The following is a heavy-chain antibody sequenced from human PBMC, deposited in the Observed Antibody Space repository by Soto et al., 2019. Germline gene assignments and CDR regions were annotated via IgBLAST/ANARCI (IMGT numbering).Heavy chain of an antibody. CDR1: GYNFITYW. D-gene: IGHD6-19*01. V-gene: IGHV5-51*01. Sequence: ESLKISCKGSGYNFITYWIGWVRQMPGKGLEWMGIIYPGDSDTRYSPSFQGQVTISAAKSITTAYLQWSSLKASDTAMYYCARLQYASGWHLDQWGQGTLVTVSS. CDR2: IYPGDSDT. J-gene: IGHJ4*02. CDR3: ARLQYASGWHLDQ.